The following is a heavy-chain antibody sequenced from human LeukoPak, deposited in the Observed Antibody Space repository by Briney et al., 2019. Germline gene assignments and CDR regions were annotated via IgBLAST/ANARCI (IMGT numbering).Heavy chain of an antibody. J-gene: IGHJ4*02. Sequence: SETLSLTCAVSGGSFSGYYWSWIRQPPEMGLEWIGEINHSGSTNYNPSLKSRVTTSVDTSKNHFSLNLSSVTAADTAVYYCARHRGRYYDSGSYYYFDYWGQGTLVTVSS. CDR1: GGSFSGYY. V-gene: IGHV4-34*01. CDR3: ARHRGRYYDSGSYYYFDY. D-gene: IGHD3-10*01. CDR2: INHSGST.